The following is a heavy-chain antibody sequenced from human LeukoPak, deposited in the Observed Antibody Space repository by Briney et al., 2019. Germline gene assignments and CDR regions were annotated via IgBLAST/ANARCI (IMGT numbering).Heavy chain of an antibody. D-gene: IGHD3-22*01. V-gene: IGHV4-39*07. Sequence: SETLSLTCTVSGGSISSSSYYWGWIRQPPGKGLEWIGSIYYSGSTYYNPSLKSRVTISVDTSKNQFSLKLSSVTAADTAVHFCARGPYSYDSSGAFDIWGQGTMVTVSS. CDR2: IYYSGST. CDR3: ARGPYSYDSSGAFDI. CDR1: GGSISSSSYY. J-gene: IGHJ3*02.